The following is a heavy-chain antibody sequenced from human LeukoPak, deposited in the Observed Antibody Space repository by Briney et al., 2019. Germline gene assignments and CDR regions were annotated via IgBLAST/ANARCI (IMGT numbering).Heavy chain of an antibody. J-gene: IGHJ6*02. V-gene: IGHV1-8*01. CDR2: MNPNNGNT. CDR1: GYTFTTYD. Sequence: ASVKVSCKASGYTFTTYDINWVRQATGQGLEWMGWMNPNNGNTGYAQKLQGRVTMTRDTSISTAYMELSSLTSEDTAVYYCARKIGAFGVWGQGTTVTVSS. D-gene: IGHD3-3*01. CDR3: ARKIGAFGV.